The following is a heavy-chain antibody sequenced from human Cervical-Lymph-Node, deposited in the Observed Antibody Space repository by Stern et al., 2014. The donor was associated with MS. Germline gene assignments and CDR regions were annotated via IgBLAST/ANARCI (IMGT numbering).Heavy chain of an antibody. CDR3: ARDISSGSFSPLGLDH. CDR2: ISPYNGEA. Sequence: QDQLVQSGAEVKKPGASVKVSCKASGYIFISYGVNWVRQARGQGLEWMGWISPYNGEAYSSQKLQGRLTMTTDTSTNTVYMELTSLKSDDTAVYFCARDISSGSFSPLGLDHWGQGTLVTVSS. D-gene: IGHD6-13*01. J-gene: IGHJ4*02. CDR1: GYIFISYG. V-gene: IGHV1-18*01.